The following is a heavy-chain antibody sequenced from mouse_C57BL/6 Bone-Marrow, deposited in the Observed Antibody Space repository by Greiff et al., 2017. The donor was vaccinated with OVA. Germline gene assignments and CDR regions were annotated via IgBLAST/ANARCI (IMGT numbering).Heavy chain of an antibody. V-gene: IGHV7-3*01. Sequence: EVKLVESGGGLVQPGGSLSLSCAASGFTFTDYYMSWVRQPPGKALEWLGFIRNKANGYTTEYSASVKGLFTISRDNSQIILYLQMNALRAEDSATYYCARSRYFDVWGTGTTVTVSS. CDR2: IRNKANGYTT. CDR3: ARSRYFDV. J-gene: IGHJ1*03. CDR1: GFTFTDYY.